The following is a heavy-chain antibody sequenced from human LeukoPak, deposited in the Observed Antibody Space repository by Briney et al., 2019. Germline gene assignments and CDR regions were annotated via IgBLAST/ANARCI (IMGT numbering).Heavy chain of an antibody. V-gene: IGHV4-59*12. D-gene: IGHD3-3*01. CDR3: AREGGFYRPLDY. CDR2: IYYTGNT. J-gene: IGHJ4*02. CDR1: RASISGYY. Sequence: SETLSLTCSVSRASISGYYWSWIRQPPGKGLEWIAYIYYTGNTDSNPSLKSRVTISVDTSRRHFSLQLTSVTAADTAVYYCAREGGFYRPLDYSGQGTLVTVSS.